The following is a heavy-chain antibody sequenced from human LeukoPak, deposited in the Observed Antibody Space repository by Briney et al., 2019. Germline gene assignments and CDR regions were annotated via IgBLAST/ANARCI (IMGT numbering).Heavy chain of an antibody. Sequence: GGSLRLSCAASGFTFSTYAMHWVRQAPGKELEWVAVISYDGSDKYYADSVKGRFTISRDNSKSTLYLQMNSLRAEDTAVYYCAKQIVATIRSIGAFDYWGQGTLITVSS. D-gene: IGHD5-12*01. CDR3: AKQIVATIRSIGAFDY. V-gene: IGHV3-30*04. CDR2: ISYDGSDK. CDR1: GFTFSTYA. J-gene: IGHJ4*02.